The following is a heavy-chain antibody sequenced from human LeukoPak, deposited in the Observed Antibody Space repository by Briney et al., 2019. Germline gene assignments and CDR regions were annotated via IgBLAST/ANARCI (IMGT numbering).Heavy chain of an antibody. V-gene: IGHV3-33*01. CDR1: GFTFSNYG. CDR3: ASQQLGIDYFDY. CDR2: IWDDGSEK. D-gene: IGHD7-27*01. J-gene: IGHJ4*02. Sequence: GRSLRLSCEASGFTFSNYGMHWVRQAPGKGLEWVAVIWDDGSEKFCSDSVKGRFTISRDNSKNTLYLQMNSLRAEDTAVYYCASQQLGIDYFDYWGQGTLVTVSS.